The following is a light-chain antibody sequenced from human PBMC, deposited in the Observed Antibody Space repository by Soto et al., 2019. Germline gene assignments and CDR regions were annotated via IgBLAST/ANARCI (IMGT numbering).Light chain of an antibody. CDR3: CSYTRSYTWV. CDR2: NVS. CDR1: SSDVGDGDF. Sequence: QSVLTQPASVSGSPRQSITISCTGTSSDVGDGDFVSWYQQRPGNAPKLMIYNVSNRPSGVSNRFAGSKSGNTASLTISGLQAEDEADYYCCSYTRSYTWVFGGGTKLTVL. J-gene: IGLJ3*02. V-gene: IGLV2-14*01.